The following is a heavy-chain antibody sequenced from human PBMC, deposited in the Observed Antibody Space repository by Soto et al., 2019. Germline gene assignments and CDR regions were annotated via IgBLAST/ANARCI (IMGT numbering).Heavy chain of an antibody. V-gene: IGHV3-23*01. J-gene: IGHJ4*02. Sequence: EVQLLESGGGLVQPGGSLRLSCAASGFTFSSYAMSWVRQAPGKGLEWVSGISGSGGSTYYADSVKGRFTISRDNSKNPVYRQKNSRRAGARALYYWGKGGRQRGGGYFDYWGQGTLVTVSS. CDR1: GFTFSSYA. CDR3: GKGGRQRGGGYFDY. CDR2: ISGSGGST. D-gene: IGHD6-25*01.